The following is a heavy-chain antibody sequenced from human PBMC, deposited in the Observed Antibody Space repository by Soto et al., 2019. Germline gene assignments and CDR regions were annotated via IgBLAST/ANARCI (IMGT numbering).Heavy chain of an antibody. CDR2: IKQEGSEE. J-gene: IGHJ4*02. Sequence: EVQLVESGGGLVQPGGSLRLSCVASGFTFSGHWMSWVRQAPGKGLEWVANIKQEGSEEHYVDSVKGRFTVSRDNAKNSLHLQMNSLRAEDTAVYYCARVVGATNTLHNWGQGTLVTVSS. CDR3: ARVVGATNTLHN. CDR1: GFTFSGHW. V-gene: IGHV3-7*01. D-gene: IGHD1-26*01.